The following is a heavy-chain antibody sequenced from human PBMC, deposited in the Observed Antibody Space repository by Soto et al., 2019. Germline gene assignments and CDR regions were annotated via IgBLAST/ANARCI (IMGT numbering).Heavy chain of an antibody. CDR1: GFNFGVFG. CDR3: ALNRRSFLLEGAGPGFEC. J-gene: IGHJ4*02. V-gene: IGHV3-30*03. D-gene: IGHD6-19*01. Sequence: QVRLVESGGGVVQPGRSLRLSCAASGFNFGVFGMHWVRQAPGKGLEWLSVLSYEGSEEYYADSVRGRFTISRDNSKKPLFLPMDSLRVDDTGVYYCALNRRSFLLEGAGPGFECWGQGTLVTVS. CDR2: LSYEGSEE.